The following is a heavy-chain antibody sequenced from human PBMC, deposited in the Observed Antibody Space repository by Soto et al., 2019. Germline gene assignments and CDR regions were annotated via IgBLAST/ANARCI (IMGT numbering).Heavy chain of an antibody. CDR2: ISGSGGST. V-gene: IGHV3-23*01. Sequence: GGSLRLSCAASGFTFSSYAMSWVRQAPGKGLEWVSAISGSGGSTYYADSVKGRFTISRDNSKNTLYLQMNSLRAEDTAVYYCAKNYYYGSGSYYSHDAFDIWGQGTVVTVSS. CDR3: AKNYYYGSGSYYSHDAFDI. J-gene: IGHJ3*02. CDR1: GFTFSSYA. D-gene: IGHD3-10*01.